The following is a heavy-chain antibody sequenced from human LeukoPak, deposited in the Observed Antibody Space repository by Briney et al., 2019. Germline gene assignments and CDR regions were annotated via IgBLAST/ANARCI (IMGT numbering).Heavy chain of an antibody. D-gene: IGHD6-19*01. V-gene: IGHV3-23*01. Sequence: PGGSLRLSCTASGFTFSNFDMGWVRQAPGKGLEWVSAITNRGDGTYFADSVKGRVTFSRDNSKDTLYLQLNSLRADDAAVYYCAKDARRTSGWYYFDSWGQGTLVTVSS. CDR2: ITNRGDGT. J-gene: IGHJ4*02. CDR1: GFTFSNFD. CDR3: AKDARRTSGWYYFDS.